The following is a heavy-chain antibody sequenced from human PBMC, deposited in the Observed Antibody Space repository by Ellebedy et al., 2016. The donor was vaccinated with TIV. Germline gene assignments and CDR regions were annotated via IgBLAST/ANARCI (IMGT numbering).Heavy chain of an antibody. J-gene: IGHJ6*02. Sequence: MPSETLSPTCAVYGGSFSGYYWSWIRQPPGKGLEWIGEINHSGSTNYNPSLKSRVTISVDTSKNQFSLKPSSVTAADTAVYYCARIWLSNDCPEGNCGGDTLYYYYGMDVWGQGTTVTVSS. CDR2: INHSGST. CDR1: GGSFSGYY. D-gene: IGHD2-21*02. V-gene: IGHV4-34*01. CDR3: ARIWLSNDCPEGNCGGDTLYYYYGMDV.